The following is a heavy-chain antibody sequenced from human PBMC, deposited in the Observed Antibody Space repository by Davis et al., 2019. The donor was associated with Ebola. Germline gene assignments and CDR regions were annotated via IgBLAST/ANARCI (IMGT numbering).Heavy chain of an antibody. CDR1: GFTFSGSA. D-gene: IGHD3-9*01. CDR3: TRQIVHYDILTGYYYYGMDV. V-gene: IGHV3-73*01. Sequence: GESLKISCAASGFTFSGSAMHWVRQASGKGLEWVGRIRSKANNYATAYAASVKGRFTISRDDSKNTAYLQMNSLKTEDTAVYYCTRQIVHYDILTGYYYYGMDVWGQGTTVTVSS. J-gene: IGHJ6*02. CDR2: IRSKANNYAT.